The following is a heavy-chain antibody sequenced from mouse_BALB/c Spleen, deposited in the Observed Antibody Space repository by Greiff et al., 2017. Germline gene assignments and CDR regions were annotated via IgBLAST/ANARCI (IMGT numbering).Heavy chain of an antibody. CDR2: INPNNGGT. D-gene: IGHD2-4*01. V-gene: IGHV1-18*01. CDR3: ARWITTGGWFAY. J-gene: IGHJ3*01. CDR1: GYTFTEYT. Sequence: EVKLVESGPELVKPGASVKISCKTSGYTFTEYTMHWVKQSHGKSLEWIGGINPNNGGTSYNQKFKGKATLTVDKSSSTAYMELRSLTSEDSAVYYCARWITTGGWFAYWGQGTLVTVSA.